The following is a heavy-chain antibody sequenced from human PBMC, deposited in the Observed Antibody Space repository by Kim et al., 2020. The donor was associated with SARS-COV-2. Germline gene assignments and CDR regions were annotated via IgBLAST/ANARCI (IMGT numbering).Heavy chain of an antibody. V-gene: IGHV3-23*01. Sequence: DSVKGRFTISRDNSKNTLYLQMNSLRAEDTAVYYCAKGPPDWNYVHYFDYWGQGTLVTVSS. J-gene: IGHJ4*02. CDR3: AKGPPDWNYVHYFDY. D-gene: IGHD1-7*01.